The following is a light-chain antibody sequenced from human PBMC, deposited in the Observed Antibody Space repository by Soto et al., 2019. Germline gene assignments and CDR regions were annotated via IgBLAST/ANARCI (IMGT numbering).Light chain of an antibody. CDR2: AAS. CDR3: QNYNSAPFT. J-gene: IGKJ4*01. Sequence: DIQMTQSPSSLFASVGDRVIITCRASQGISNYLAWYQQKPGKVPKLLIYAASTLQSGVPSRFSGSGSGTDFTLTISSLQPEDVASYYCQNYNSAPFTFGGGTNVEIK. CDR1: QGISNY. V-gene: IGKV1-27*01.